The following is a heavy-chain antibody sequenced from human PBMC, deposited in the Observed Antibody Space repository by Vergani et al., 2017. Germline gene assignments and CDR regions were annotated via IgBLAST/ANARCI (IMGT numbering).Heavy chain of an antibody. J-gene: IGHJ6*03. Sequence: QVQLVQSGAEVKKAGSSAKLSCTASGDTFNSYAFNWVRQAPGQGLEWMGGIIPFLGIEQYAQKFQGRVTIFADGYTSTVFMELSSLNSDDTAIYYCPRARHVPKKYSFFYYMHLLGTGTTVTVSS. CDR2: IIPFLGIE. CDR3: PRARHVPKKYSFFYYMHL. CDR1: GDTFNSYA. V-gene: IGHV1-69*01. D-gene: IGHD6-6*01.